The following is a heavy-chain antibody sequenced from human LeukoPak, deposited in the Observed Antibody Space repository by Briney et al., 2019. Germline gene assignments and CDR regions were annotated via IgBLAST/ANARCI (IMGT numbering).Heavy chain of an antibody. J-gene: IGHJ4*02. Sequence: GGSLRLSCAASGFTFSSYAMSWVRQAPGKGLEWLSALSGSGDSTYYADSVKGRFIITRDNSKNTLSLQMNSLRADDTAIYYCATQKGRTVATKRGQGTLVTVSS. CDR1: GFTFSSYA. D-gene: IGHD5-12*01. CDR3: ATQKGRTVATK. V-gene: IGHV3-23*01. CDR2: LSGSGDST.